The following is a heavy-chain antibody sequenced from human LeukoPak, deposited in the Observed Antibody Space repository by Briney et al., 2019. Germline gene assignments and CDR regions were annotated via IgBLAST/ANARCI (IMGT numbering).Heavy chain of an antibody. CDR3: AIYDSSGYYYGDAFDI. CDR2: IYHSGST. V-gene: IGHV4-30-2*01. Sequence: SQTLSLTCAVSGGSISSGGYSWSWIRQPPGKGLEWIGYIYHSGSTNYNPSLKSRVTISVDTSKNQFSLKLSSVTAADTAVYYCAIYDSSGYYYGDAFDIWGQGTMVTVSS. CDR1: GGSISSGGYS. D-gene: IGHD3-22*01. J-gene: IGHJ3*02.